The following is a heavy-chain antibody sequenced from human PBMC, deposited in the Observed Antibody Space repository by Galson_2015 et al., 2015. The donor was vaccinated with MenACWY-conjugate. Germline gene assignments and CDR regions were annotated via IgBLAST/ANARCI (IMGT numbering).Heavy chain of an antibody. CDR2: IFPGDSDT. Sequence: QSGAEVKKPGESLKISCKGSGYTFTSYWIGWVRRMPGKGLEWMGIIFPGDSDTRYSPSFQGQVTISADKFISTAYLQWSSLKASDTAMYYCARGDIYYDTSGYYLWDYWGQGTLVTVSS. CDR3: ARGDIYYDTSGYYLWDY. V-gene: IGHV5-51*01. D-gene: IGHD3-22*01. J-gene: IGHJ4*02. CDR1: GYTFTSYW.